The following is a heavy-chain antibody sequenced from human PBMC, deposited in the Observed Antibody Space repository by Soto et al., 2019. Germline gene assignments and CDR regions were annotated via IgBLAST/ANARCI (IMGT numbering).Heavy chain of an antibody. CDR3: ARKHSYCSVGSCYARAFDT. D-gene: IGHD2-15*01. V-gene: IGHV3-64*01. CDR1: GFTFSSYA. CDR2: ISSNGGST. J-gene: IGHJ3*02. Sequence: EVQLVESGGGLVQPGGSLRLSCAASGFTFSSYAMHWVRQAPGKGLEYVSAISSNGGSTYYANSVKGRFTISRDNSKNTLYLQMGSLRAEDMAVYYCARKHSYCSVGSCYARAFDTLGQGTMVTVSS.